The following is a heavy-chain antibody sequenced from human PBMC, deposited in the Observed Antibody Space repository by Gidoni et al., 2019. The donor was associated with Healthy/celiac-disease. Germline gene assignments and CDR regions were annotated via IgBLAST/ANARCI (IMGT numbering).Heavy chain of an antibody. J-gene: IGHJ6*02. V-gene: IGHV3-7*05. CDR1: GFPFRSYL. Sequence: EVQLVESGGGLVPPGGSLSLSCAASGFPFRSYLMRCVRQAPGKGLEWVANIKQDGSEEYYVDSVKGRFTISRDNAKNSLYRQMNSLRAEDTAVYYCARAGLDYYGSGRSYYYYDGMDVWGQGTTVTVSS. D-gene: IGHD3-10*01. CDR3: ARAGLDYYGSGRSYYYYDGMDV. CDR2: IKQDGSEE.